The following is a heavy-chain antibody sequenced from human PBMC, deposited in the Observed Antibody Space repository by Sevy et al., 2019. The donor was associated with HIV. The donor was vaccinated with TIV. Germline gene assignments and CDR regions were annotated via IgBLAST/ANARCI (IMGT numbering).Heavy chain of an antibody. J-gene: IGHJ4*02. CDR3: ATAPGYYDSAPFDY. CDR1: GLNLNNAW. CDR2: IKSKIGGETT. D-gene: IGHD3-9*01. Sequence: GGSLRLSCAVSGLNLNNAWMNWVRQAPGTGLQWVGLIKSKIGGETTDYAAPVKGRFTISRDDSKNTLFLQMNSLKIEDTAVYYCATAPGYYDSAPFDYWGPGSLVTVSS. V-gene: IGHV3-15*01.